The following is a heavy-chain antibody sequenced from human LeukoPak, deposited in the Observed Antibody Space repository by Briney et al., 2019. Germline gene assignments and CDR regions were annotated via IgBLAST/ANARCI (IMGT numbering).Heavy chain of an antibody. CDR3: ARLSPIAAAGAYTYHSLDI. CDR2: IHYTGST. D-gene: IGHD6-13*01. Sequence: SETLSLTCTVSGGSISGYSWGWIRRPPGAGLEWIGHIHYTGSTDYNPSLKSRVTLSIDTSKNQFSLEVTSATAADTAVYYCARLSPIAAAGAYTYHSLDIWSQGTTVTVSS. J-gene: IGHJ6*02. CDR1: GGSISGYS. V-gene: IGHV4-59*08.